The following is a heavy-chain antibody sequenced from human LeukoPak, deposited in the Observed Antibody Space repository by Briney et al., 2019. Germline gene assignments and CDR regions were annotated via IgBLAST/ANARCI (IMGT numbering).Heavy chain of an antibody. D-gene: IGHD3-3*01. Sequence: SGGSLRLSCAASGFTFSSYAMSWVRQAPGKGLEWVSAISGSGGSTYYADSVKGRFTISRDNSKNTLYLQMNSLRPEDTAVYYCAKGSYYDFWSGPVGMDVWGQGTTVTVSS. CDR1: GFTFSSYA. V-gene: IGHV3-23*01. CDR3: AKGSYYDFWSGPVGMDV. CDR2: ISGSGGST. J-gene: IGHJ6*02.